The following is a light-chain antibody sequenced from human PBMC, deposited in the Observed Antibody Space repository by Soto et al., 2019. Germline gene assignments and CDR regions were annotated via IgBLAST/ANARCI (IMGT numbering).Light chain of an antibody. CDR2: DAS. J-gene: IGKJ1*01. CDR1: QSISSW. V-gene: IGKV1-5*01. Sequence: DIQMTQSPSTLSASVGDRVTITFRASQSISSWLAWYQQKPGKAPKLLIYDASSLESGVPSRFSGSGSGTEFTLTISRLQPDDFATYYCQQYNSYLWTVGQGTKVEI. CDR3: QQYNSYLWT.